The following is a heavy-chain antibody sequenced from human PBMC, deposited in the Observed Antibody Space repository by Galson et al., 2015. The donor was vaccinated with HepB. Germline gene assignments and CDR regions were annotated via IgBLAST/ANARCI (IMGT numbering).Heavy chain of an antibody. J-gene: IGHJ6*02. CDR3: ASDLGYCSSTSCQVPYYYYGMDV. CDR2: ISAYNGNT. V-gene: IGHV1-18*01. CDR1: GSTFTSYG. Sequence: SVTVSCKASGSTFTSYGISWVRQAPGQGLEWMGWISAYNGNTNYAQKLQGRVTMTTDTSTSTAYMELKSLRSDDTAVYYCASDLGYCSSTSCQVPYYYYGMDVWGQGTTVTVSS. D-gene: IGHD2-2*01.